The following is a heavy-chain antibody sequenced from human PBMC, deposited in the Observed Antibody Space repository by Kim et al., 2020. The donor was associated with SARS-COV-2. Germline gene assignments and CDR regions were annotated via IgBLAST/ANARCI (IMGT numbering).Heavy chain of an antibody. Sequence: SETLSLTCTVSGGSISSSSYYWGWIRQPPGKGLEWIGSIYYSGSTYYNPSLKSRVTISVDTSKNQFSLKLSSVTAADTAVYYCARHLNDGSYDSSGYSPDDYWGQGTLVTVSS. CDR2: IYYSGST. D-gene: IGHD3-22*01. CDR3: ARHLNDGSYDSSGYSPDDY. V-gene: IGHV4-39*01. J-gene: IGHJ4*02. CDR1: GGSISSSSYY.